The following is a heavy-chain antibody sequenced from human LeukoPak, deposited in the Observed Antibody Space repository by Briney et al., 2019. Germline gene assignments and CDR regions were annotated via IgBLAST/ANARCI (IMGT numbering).Heavy chain of an antibody. V-gene: IGHV3-7*01. J-gene: IGHJ4*02. CDR3: ARETPRRGETRDGYR. Sequence: PGGSLRLSCAASGFTFSSYWMSWVCQAPGKGLEWVAHIKQDGSEKYYVDSVKGRFTISRDNAKNSLYLQMNSLRAEDTAVYYCARETPRRGETRDGYRWGQGTLVTVSS. CDR1: GFTFSSYW. CDR2: IKQDGSEK. D-gene: IGHD5-24*01.